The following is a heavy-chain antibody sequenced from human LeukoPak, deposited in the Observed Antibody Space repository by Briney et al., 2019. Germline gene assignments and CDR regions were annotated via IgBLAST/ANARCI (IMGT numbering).Heavy chain of an antibody. CDR3: ARREQYSYDSSGYYSG. Sequence: SETLSLTCTVSGGSISSGSYYWSWIRQPAGKGLEWIGRIYTSGSTNYNPSLKSRVTISVDTSKNQFSLKLNSVTAADTAVYYCARREQYSYDSSGYYSGWGQGTLVTVSS. D-gene: IGHD3-22*01. V-gene: IGHV4-61*02. J-gene: IGHJ4*02. CDR2: IYTSGST. CDR1: GGSISSGSYY.